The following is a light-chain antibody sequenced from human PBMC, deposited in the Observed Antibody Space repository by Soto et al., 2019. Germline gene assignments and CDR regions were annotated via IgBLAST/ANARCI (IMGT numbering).Light chain of an antibody. CDR2: DAS. V-gene: IGKV1-5*01. CDR3: QQYSDYSWT. Sequence: DIQLTQSPSTLSASVGDRVTLTCRASQTITNSLAWYQQKPGRAPRLLISDASILEGGVPSRFSGSGSGSEFTLTISSLQPDDFETYYCQQYSDYSWTFGQGTNVHIK. J-gene: IGKJ1*01. CDR1: QTITNS.